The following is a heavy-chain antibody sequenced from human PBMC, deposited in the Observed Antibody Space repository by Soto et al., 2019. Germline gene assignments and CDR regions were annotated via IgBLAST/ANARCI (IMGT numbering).Heavy chain of an antibody. CDR3: AGQPTAGSYYDLGSYYYYYAMDV. Sequence: SETLSLTCTVSGGSISSSSYYWGWIRQPPGKGLEWIGSIYYSGSTYYNPSLKSRVTISVDTSKNQFSLKLSSVTAADTAVYYCAGQPTAGSYYDLGSYYYYYAMDVWGQGTTVS. J-gene: IGHJ6*02. D-gene: IGHD3-10*01. V-gene: IGHV4-39*01. CDR2: IYYSGST. CDR1: GGSISSSSYY.